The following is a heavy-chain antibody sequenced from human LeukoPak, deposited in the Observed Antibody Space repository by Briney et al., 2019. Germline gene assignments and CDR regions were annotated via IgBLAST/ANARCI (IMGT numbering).Heavy chain of an antibody. J-gene: IGHJ4*02. V-gene: IGHV3-30*02. CDR2: IRYDGSNK. CDR1: GFTFSSYG. D-gene: IGHD3-10*01. CDR3: AKDDENYYGSGNLDY. Sequence: PGGSLRLSCAASGFTFSSYGMHWVRQAPGKGLEWVAFIRYDGSNKYYVDSVKGRFTISRDNSKNTLYLQMNSLRAEDTAVYYCAKDDENYYGSGNLDYWGQGTLVTVSS.